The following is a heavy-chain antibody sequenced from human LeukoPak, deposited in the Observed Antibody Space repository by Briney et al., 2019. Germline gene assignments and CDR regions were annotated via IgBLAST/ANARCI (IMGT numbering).Heavy chain of an antibody. CDR3: TRVEETATTAAIIRKYSYYYYYMDV. CDR1: GFPFGDYL. J-gene: IGHJ6*03. D-gene: IGHD4-11*01. Sequence: GGSLRLSCTGSGFPFGDYLISWFRQAPGKGLEWVANIKQDGSEKHYVDSVKGRFTISRDNAKNSLYLQMSRLRAEDTAVYYCTRVEETATTAAIIRKYSYYYYYMDVWGKGNTVTVSS. CDR2: IKQDGSEK. V-gene: IGHV3-7*01.